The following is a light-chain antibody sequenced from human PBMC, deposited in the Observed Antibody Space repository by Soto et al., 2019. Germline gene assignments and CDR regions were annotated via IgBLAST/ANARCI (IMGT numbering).Light chain of an antibody. J-gene: IGLJ1*01. CDR2: DVS. Sequence: QSVLTQPASVSGSPGQSITISCTGTSSDVGAYNFVSWYQQHPGKVPKLMIFDVSSRPSGVSDRFSGSKSGNTATLTISGLQAEDEGDYYCSSYTSSSTQVFVSGTKVTVL. CDR1: SSDVGAYNF. V-gene: IGLV2-14*03. CDR3: SSYTSSSTQV.